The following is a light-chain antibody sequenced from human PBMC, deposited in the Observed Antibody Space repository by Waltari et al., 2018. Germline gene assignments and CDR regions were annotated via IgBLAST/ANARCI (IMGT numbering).Light chain of an antibody. CDR1: QSVSSN. CDR2: DAS. Sequence: ELVLTPSPATMFLSPGARATLSCRASQSVSSNLAWYQQKPGQAPRLLVYDASNRATGVPARFSGSGSGTDFTLIISSLEPEDFAVYYCQHRHNWPLAFGGGTKVEIK. V-gene: IGKV3-11*01. CDR3: QHRHNWPLA. J-gene: IGKJ4*01.